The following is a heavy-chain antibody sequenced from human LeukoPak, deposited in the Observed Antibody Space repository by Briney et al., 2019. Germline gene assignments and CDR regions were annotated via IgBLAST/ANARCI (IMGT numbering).Heavy chain of an antibody. Sequence: PSETLSLTCAVYGGSFSGYYWSWIPQPPGKGLEWVGEINHSGSTNYNPSLKSRVTISVDTSKNQFSLKLSSVTAADTAVYYCARTNYDISPWGLDYWGQGTLVTVSS. V-gene: IGHV4-34*01. CDR3: ARTNYDISPWGLDY. J-gene: IGHJ4*02. D-gene: IGHD3-9*01. CDR2: INHSGST. CDR1: GGSFSGYY.